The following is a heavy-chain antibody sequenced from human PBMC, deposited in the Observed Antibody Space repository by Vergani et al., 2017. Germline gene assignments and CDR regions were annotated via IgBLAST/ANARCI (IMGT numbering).Heavy chain of an antibody. CDR1: GFTFGDYA. CDR3: ARRGRGMGSSGWYDSYFDY. CDR2: IRSKAFGGTT. J-gene: IGHJ4*02. D-gene: IGHD6-19*01. V-gene: IGHV3-49*03. Sequence: EVQLVESGGGLVQPGRSLRLSCTASGFTFGDYAMSWFRQAPGKGLEWVGFIRSKAFGGTTEYAASVKGRFTISRDDSKSIAYLQMNSLKTEDTAVYYCARRGRGMGSSGWYDSYFDYWGQGTLVTVSS.